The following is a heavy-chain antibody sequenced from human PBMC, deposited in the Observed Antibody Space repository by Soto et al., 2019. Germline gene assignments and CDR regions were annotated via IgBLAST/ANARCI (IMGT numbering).Heavy chain of an antibody. D-gene: IGHD2-2*01. CDR2: IYYSGST. CDR3: ALRYQLPERENWFDP. CDR1: GGSISSNSYY. V-gene: IGHV4-39*01. J-gene: IGHJ5*02. Sequence: SETRYLTCTVSGGSISSNSYYWGWIRQPLGKGLEWIGSIYYSGSTYYNPSLTSPGTISVATSTNQCSLTLSSVTAADTAVVYCALRYQLPERENWFDP.